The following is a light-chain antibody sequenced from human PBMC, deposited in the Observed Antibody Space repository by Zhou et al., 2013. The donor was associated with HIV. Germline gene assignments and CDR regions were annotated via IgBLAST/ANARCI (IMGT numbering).Light chain of an antibody. J-gene: IGKJ1*01. CDR2: KAS. V-gene: IGKV1-5*03. Sequence: DIQMTQSPSTLSASVGDRVTIACRASQSISNWLAWYKQRPGKAPKLLIYKASTLESGVPSRFSGSGSGTGFTLTINSLQPDDFATYYCQHYHSYPWSFGQGTTVELK. CDR1: QSISNW. CDR3: QHYHSYPWS.